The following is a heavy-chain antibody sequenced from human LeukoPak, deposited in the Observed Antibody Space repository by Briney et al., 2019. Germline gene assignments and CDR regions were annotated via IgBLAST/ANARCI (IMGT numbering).Heavy chain of an antibody. CDR2: ISAYNGNT. Sequence: ASVKVSCKASGFTFTSFGFSWVRQAPGQGLEWMGWISAYNGNTNYAQNLQRRVTMTTDASTSTVYMELRSLRSDDTAMYYCAKAGRSDYFLRWFDPWGQGTLVTVSS. CDR1: GFTFTSFG. D-gene: IGHD3-10*01. CDR3: AKAGRSDYFLRWFDP. J-gene: IGHJ5*02. V-gene: IGHV1-18*01.